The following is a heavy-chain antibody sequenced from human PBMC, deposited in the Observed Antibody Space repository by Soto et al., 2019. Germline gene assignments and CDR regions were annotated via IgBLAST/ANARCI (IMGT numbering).Heavy chain of an antibody. CDR3: AKELSSSWYGRGYGMDV. CDR2: ISWNSGSI. D-gene: IGHD6-13*01. CDR1: GFTFDDYA. V-gene: IGHV3-9*01. J-gene: IGHJ6*02. Sequence: EVQLVESGGGLVQPGRSLRLSCAASGFTFDDYAMHWVRQAPGKGLEWVSGISWNSGSIGYADSVKGRFTISRDNAXNXXYLQMNSLRAEDTALYYCAKELSSSWYGRGYGMDVWGQGTTVTVSS.